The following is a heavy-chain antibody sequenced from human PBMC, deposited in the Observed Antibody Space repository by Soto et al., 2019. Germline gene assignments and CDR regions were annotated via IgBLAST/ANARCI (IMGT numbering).Heavy chain of an antibody. V-gene: IGHV4-30-2*01. CDR2: IYHSGST. Sequence: TSETLSLTCAVSGGSISSGGYSWSWIRQPPGKGLEWIGYIYHSGSTYYNPSLKSRVTISVDRSKNQFSLKLSSVTAADTAVYYGARARPVSKFSPPGGQEPLVTVSS. J-gene: IGHJ5*02. CDR1: GGSISSGGYS. CDR3: ARARPVSKFSPP.